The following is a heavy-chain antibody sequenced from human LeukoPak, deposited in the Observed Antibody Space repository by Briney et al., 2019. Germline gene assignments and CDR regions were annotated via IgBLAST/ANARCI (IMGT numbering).Heavy chain of an antibody. V-gene: IGHV1-69*05. CDR3: ASYSSSSLRYYYMDV. CDR1: GGTFRKNG. Sequence: SVKVSCKASGGTFRKNGMSWVRQAPGQGLEWMGGIIPMFGKTNYAQKFQGRVTMTRDTSTSTVYMELSSLRFEDTAVYYCASYSSSSLRYYYMDVWGKGTTVTVSS. J-gene: IGHJ6*03. CDR2: IIPMFGKT. D-gene: IGHD6-6*01.